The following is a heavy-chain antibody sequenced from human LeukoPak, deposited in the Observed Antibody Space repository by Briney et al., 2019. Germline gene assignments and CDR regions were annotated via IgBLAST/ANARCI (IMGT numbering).Heavy chain of an antibody. J-gene: IGHJ4*02. D-gene: IGHD1-1*01. V-gene: IGHV1-8*01. Sequence: ASVKVSCKTSGYTFTNLDINWLRQAPGQGLEWMGRMSPNSGDTGYAQKFKGRVSMTRDIFKSTAYMELSSLRSEDTAIYYCASNPPNTGDFYYWGLGTLVTVSS. CDR3: ASNPPNTGDFYY. CDR1: GYTFTNLD. CDR2: MSPNSGDT.